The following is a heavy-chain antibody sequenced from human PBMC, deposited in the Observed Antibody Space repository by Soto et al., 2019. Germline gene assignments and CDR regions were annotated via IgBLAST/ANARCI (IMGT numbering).Heavy chain of an antibody. CDR1: GFTFSSYW. V-gene: IGHV3-74*01. Sequence: LRLSCAASGFTFSSYWMHWVRQAPGKGLVWVARIKSDGSGTIYADSVKGRLTISRDNARNTLYLQMNSLRAEDTAVYFCARGDGDYYDGNGYLGRHWGQGTLVTVSS. CDR2: IKSDGSGT. D-gene: IGHD3-22*01. CDR3: ARGDGDYYDGNGYLGRH. J-gene: IGHJ4*02.